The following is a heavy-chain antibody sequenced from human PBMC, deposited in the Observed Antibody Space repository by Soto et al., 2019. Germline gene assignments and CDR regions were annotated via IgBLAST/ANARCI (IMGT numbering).Heavy chain of an antibody. Sequence: GGSLRLSCVASGFTFSGYAMSWVRQAPGKGLEWVSAISGSGGSTYYADSVKGRFTISRDNSKNTLYLQMNSLRAEDTAVYYCAKVVSIAVAGPDYWGQGTLVTVSS. D-gene: IGHD6-19*01. CDR1: GFTFSGYA. CDR2: ISGSGGST. CDR3: AKVVSIAVAGPDY. J-gene: IGHJ4*02. V-gene: IGHV3-23*01.